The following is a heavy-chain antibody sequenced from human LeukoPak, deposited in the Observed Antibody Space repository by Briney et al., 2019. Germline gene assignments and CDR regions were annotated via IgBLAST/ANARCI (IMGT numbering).Heavy chain of an antibody. CDR2: IHTTGST. CDR1: GVSITSYY. CDR3: ARDWYYYGSGSYYFDY. J-gene: IGHJ4*02. Sequence: SETLSLTCPVSGVSITSYYWSWIRQPAGKGLEWIGRIHTTGSTNYNPSLKSRVTMSVDTSKNQFSLKLSSVTAADTAVYYCARDWYYYGSGSYYFDYWGQGTLVTVPS. D-gene: IGHD3-10*01. V-gene: IGHV4-4*07.